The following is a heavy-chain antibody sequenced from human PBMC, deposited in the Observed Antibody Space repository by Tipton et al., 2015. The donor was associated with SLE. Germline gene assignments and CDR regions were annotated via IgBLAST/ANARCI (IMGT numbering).Heavy chain of an antibody. Sequence: GSLRLSCAASGFTFSTYWMSWVRQAPGKGLEWVGRIETKADGGTTDYAAPVKGRFTISRDDSKNMVYLQMSSLKTEDTAVYYCITVLRANWFDPWGQGTLVTVSS. J-gene: IGHJ5*02. CDR3: ITVLRANWFDP. CDR1: GFTFSTYW. CDR2: IETKADGGTT. V-gene: IGHV3-15*04.